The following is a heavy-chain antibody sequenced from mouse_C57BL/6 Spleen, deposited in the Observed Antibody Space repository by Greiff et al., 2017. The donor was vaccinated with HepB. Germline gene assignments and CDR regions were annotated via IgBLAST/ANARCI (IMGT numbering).Heavy chain of an antibody. V-gene: IGHV1-26*01. CDR3: VRDETHSYISV. CDR1: GYTFTDYY. CDR2: INPNNGGT. J-gene: IGHJ1*03. Sequence: EVQLQQSGPELVKPGASVKISCKASGYTFTDYYMNWVKQSHGKSLEWIGDINPNNGGTSYNQKFKGKATLTVDKSSSTAYMELRSLTSEDSAVYYSVRDETHSYISVWGTESTVTVSS. D-gene: IGHD1-3*01.